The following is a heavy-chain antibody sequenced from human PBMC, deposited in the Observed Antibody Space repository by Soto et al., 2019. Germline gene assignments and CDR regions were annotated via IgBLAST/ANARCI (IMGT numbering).Heavy chain of an antibody. CDR2: IYYIGST. CDR3: PRSVFP. V-gene: IGHV4-31*03. J-gene: IGHJ5*02. Sequence: SETLSLTCTVSGGSISSGGYYWNWIRQHPGKGLEWIGYIYYIGSTYYNPSLKSRVTISLDTSKNQFSLKLSSVTAADTAVYYCPRSVFPWGQGTLVTGSS. CDR1: GGSISSGGYY.